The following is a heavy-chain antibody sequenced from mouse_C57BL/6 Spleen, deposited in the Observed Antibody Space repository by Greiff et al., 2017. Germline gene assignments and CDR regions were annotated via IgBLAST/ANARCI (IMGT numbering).Heavy chain of an antibody. V-gene: IGHV2-4*01. J-gene: IGHJ4*01. CDR1: GFSLTSYG. D-gene: IGHD2-4*01. CDR3: AKNLLGYDYDAGAMDY. Sequence: VKLQQSGPGLVQPSQSLSITCTVSGFSLTSYGVHWVRQPPGKGLEWLGVIWSGGSTDYNAAFISRLSISKDNSKSQVFFKMNSLQADDTAIYYCAKNLLGYDYDAGAMDYWGQGTSVTVSS. CDR2: IWSGGST.